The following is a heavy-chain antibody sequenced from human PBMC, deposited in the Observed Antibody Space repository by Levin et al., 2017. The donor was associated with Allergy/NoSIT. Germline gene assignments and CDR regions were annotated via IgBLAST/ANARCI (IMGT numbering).Heavy chain of an antibody. CDR3: ARGDFSSGYVFDY. D-gene: IGHD3-3*01. Sequence: GESLKISCAASGFTFSDYWVHWVRQAPGKGLVWVSRTNNDGSGTFYADSVKGRFTISKDNAKNTLYLQMNSLRAEDTPVYYCARGDFSSGYVFDYWGQGTQVTVSS. CDR2: TNNDGSGT. CDR1: GFTFSDYW. V-gene: IGHV3-74*01. J-gene: IGHJ4*02.